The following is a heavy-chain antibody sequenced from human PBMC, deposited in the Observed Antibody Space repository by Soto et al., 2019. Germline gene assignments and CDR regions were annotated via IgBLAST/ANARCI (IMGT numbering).Heavy chain of an antibody. CDR3: XXXSGXPILNFD. D-gene: IGHD3-10*01. CDR1: GFDFRSYG. CDR2: ASYDGSET. Sequence: QVQLVESGGGVVQPGRSLRLACAASGFDFRSYGIHWVRQAPGRGLEWVAAASYDGSETYYADSAKGRFTVSKEISKNTVXLXXXXXXXXXXXXXXXXXXSGXPILNFD. V-gene: IGHV3-30*03. J-gene: IGHJ4*01.